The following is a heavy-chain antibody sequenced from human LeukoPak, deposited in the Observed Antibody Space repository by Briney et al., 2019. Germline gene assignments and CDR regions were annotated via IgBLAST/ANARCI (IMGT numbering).Heavy chain of an antibody. V-gene: IGHV3-48*01. CDR1: GVTFSNYG. J-gene: IGHJ4*02. CDR2: ISSSGTTI. D-gene: IGHD1-26*01. Sequence: GGSLRLSCAASGVTFSNYGMNWVRQAPGKGLEWVSYISSSGTTISYAQSVKGRFTITRDNAQNSLTLHMNTLRADDTAVYYCAKDGGTHFDHWGQGTLVTVSS. CDR3: AKDGGTHFDH.